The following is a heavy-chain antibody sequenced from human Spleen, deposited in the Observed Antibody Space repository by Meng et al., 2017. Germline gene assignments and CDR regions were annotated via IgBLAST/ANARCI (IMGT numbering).Heavy chain of an antibody. CDR1: GGSISSGDYY. Sequence: QVQLQESGPGLVKPSQTLSLPCTVSGGSISSGDYYWSWIRQPPGKGLEWIGYIYYSGSTYYNPSLKSRVTLSVDTSKNQFSLKLSSVTAADTAVYYCARARGTIFDFDYWGQGTLVTVSS. V-gene: IGHV4-30-4*01. J-gene: IGHJ4*02. D-gene: IGHD3-9*01. CDR3: ARARGTIFDFDY. CDR2: IYYSGST.